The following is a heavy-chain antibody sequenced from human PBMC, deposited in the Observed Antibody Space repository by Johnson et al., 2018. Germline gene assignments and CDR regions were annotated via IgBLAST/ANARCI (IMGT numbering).Heavy chain of an antibody. CDR1: GFSFSGSA. CDR3: TRGEVEPAILDAFAI. D-gene: IGHD1-1*01. J-gene: IGHJ3*02. CDR2: IRSKANEYAT. Sequence: VQLQESGGDLVQPGGSLKLSCAASGFSFSGSAMHWVRQASGKGLEWVGRIRSKANEYATVYAASVKGRFTITRDDSKNTANLQMNSLKTEEPAVYYCTRGEVEPAILDAFAIWGQGTMVTVSS. V-gene: IGHV3-73*01.